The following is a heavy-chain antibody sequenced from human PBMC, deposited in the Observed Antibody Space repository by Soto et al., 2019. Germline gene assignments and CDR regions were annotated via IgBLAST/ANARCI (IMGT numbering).Heavy chain of an antibody. CDR1: GFSLSSRGVG. V-gene: IGHV2-5*02. CDR3: AHHVFRQQLAFYYYYGLDV. D-gene: IGHD1-1*01. Sequence: QITLKESGPTLVKPTQTLTLTCTFSGFSLSSRGVGVGWVRQPPGKALEWLALIYWDDDKRYSPSLKSRLTITTHTPTTHVVLTMTNMHPVDTATYYCAHHVFRQQLAFYYYYGLDVWGQGTTVTVSS. J-gene: IGHJ6*02. CDR2: IYWDDDK.